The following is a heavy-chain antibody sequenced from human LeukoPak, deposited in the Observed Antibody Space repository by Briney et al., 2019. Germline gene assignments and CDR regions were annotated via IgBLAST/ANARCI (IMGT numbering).Heavy chain of an antibody. CDR2: ISAYNGNT. Sequence: ASVKVSCKASGYTFTGYFMHWVRQAPGQGLEWMGWISAYNGNTNYAQKLQGRVTMTTDTSTSTAYMELRSLRSDDTAVYYCARDSSSWPGLFDYWGQGTLVTVSS. V-gene: IGHV1-18*04. J-gene: IGHJ4*02. D-gene: IGHD6-13*01. CDR1: GYTFTGYF. CDR3: ARDSSSWPGLFDY.